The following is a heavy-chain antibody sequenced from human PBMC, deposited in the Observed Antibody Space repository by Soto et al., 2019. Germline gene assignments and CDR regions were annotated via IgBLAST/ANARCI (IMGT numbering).Heavy chain of an antibody. CDR3: ARGLERRYFDY. J-gene: IGHJ4*02. CDR1: GFTFSSYA. V-gene: IGHV3-30-3*01. D-gene: IGHD1-1*01. CDR2: ISYDGSNK. Sequence: PRGSLRLSCAASGFTFSSYAMHWVRQAPGKGLEWVAVISYDGSNKYYADSVKGRFTISRDNSKNTLYLQMNSLRAEDTAVYYCARGLERRYFDYWGQGTLVTVSS.